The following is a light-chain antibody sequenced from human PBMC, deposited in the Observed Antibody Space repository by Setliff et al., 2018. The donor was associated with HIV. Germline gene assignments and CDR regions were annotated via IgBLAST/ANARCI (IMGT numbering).Light chain of an antibody. CDR3: SSYSSGNFV. CDR1: SSDVGGYDY. J-gene: IGLJ1*01. Sequence: QSALTQPASVSGSPGQSITISCTGTSSDVGGYDYVSWFQQYPDRAPKLLIYDINKRPSRVSGRFSGSKSGNTASLTISGLQTADEADYYCSSYSSGNFVFGSGTQLTVL. CDR2: DIN. V-gene: IGLV2-14*01.